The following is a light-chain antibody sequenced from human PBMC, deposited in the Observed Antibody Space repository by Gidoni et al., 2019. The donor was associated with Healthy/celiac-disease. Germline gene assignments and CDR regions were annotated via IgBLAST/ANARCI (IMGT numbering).Light chain of an antibody. J-gene: IGKJ5*01. Sequence: DIQLNQSPSSLSASVGDRVTITCRASQSISSYLNWYQQKPGKAPKLLNCAASSLQSGVPSRLRGSGSGTDFTLTISSLQPEDFATYYCQQSYSTPITFGQGTRLEIK. CDR2: AAS. CDR1: QSISSY. V-gene: IGKV1-39*01. CDR3: QQSYSTPIT.